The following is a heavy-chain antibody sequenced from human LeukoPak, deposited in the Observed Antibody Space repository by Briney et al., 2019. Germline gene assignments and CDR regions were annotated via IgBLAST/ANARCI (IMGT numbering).Heavy chain of an antibody. D-gene: IGHD3-16*02. CDR1: GGSFSGYY. CDR3: ARGPYDYVWGSYRYTGPDH. J-gene: IGHJ4*02. Sequence: SETLSLTCAVYGGSFSGYYWSWIRQPPGKGLEWIGEINHSGSTNYNPSLKSRVTISVDTSKNQFSLKLSSVTAADTAVYYCARGPYDYVWGSYRYTGPDHWGQGTLVTVSS. CDR2: INHSGST. V-gene: IGHV4-34*01.